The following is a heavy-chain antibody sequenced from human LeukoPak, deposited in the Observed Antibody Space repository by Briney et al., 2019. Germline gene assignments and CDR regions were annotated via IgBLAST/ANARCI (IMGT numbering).Heavy chain of an antibody. V-gene: IGHV4-61*02. CDR3: ARDASSGYYNY. J-gene: IGHJ4*02. CDR2: IYTSGST. D-gene: IGHD3-22*01. Sequence: SETLSLTCTVSGGSISSGSYYWSWIRQPAGKGLEWIGRIYTSGSTNYNPSLKSRVTISVDTSKNQFSLKLSSVTAADTAVYYCARDASSGYYNYWGQGTLVTVSS. CDR1: GGSISSGSYY.